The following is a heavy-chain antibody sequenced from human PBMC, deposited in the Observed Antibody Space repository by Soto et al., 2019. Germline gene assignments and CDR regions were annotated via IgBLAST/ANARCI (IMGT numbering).Heavy chain of an antibody. Sequence: ITNGVGVAWIRQPPGKALKWLALIYWDDDKRYSPSLKSRLTVTKDTSKNQVVLTMTNMDPVDTATYYCAHARISTTGTNLPFDYWGQGTLVTVSS. CDR1: ITNGVG. CDR3: AHARISTTGTNLPFDY. D-gene: IGHD1-1*01. J-gene: IGHJ4*02. CDR2: IYWDDDK. V-gene: IGHV2-5*02.